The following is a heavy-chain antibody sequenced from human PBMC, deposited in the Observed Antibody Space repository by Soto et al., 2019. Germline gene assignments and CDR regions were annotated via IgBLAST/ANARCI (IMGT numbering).Heavy chain of an antibody. D-gene: IGHD1-26*01. CDR3: AREVSGVGATTYDY. CDR1: GGTFSSYA. Sequence: QVQLVQSGAEVKKPGSSVKVSCKASGGTFSSYAISWVRQAPGQGFEWMGGIIPIFGIANYAQKFQGRVTITADECTSTAYMELSSLRSEDTAVYYCAREVSGVGATTYDYWGQGSLVTVSS. CDR2: IIPIFGIA. V-gene: IGHV1-69*01. J-gene: IGHJ4*02.